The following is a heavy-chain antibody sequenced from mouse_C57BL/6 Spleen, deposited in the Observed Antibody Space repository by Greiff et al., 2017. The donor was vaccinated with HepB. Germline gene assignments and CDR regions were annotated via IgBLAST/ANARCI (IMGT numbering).Heavy chain of an antibody. J-gene: IGHJ4*01. D-gene: IGHD1-1*01. Sequence: EVHLVESGEGLVKPGGSLKLSCAASGFTFSSYAMSWVRQTPEKRLEWVAYISSGGDYIYYADTVKGRFTISRDNARNTLYMQMSSLKSEDTAMYYSTRVRGSYNYAMDYRGQGTSVTVSS. V-gene: IGHV5-9-1*02. CDR2: ISSGGDYI. CDR3: TRVRGSYNYAMDY. CDR1: GFTFSSYA.